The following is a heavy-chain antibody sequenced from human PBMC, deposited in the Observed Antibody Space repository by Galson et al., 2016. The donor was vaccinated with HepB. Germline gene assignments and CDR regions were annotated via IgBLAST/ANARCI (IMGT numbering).Heavy chain of an antibody. J-gene: IGHJ4*02. CDR3: AKGFCNGWFDRFDL. Sequence: ETLSLTCTVSGGSVSSGVDYWGWIRQPPGKGLEWIGAVYSTGSTYHNPSLKSRITISVDTSNNQFSLSLRSATAADTAVYYCAKGFCNGWFDRFDLWGQGTLVPVSS. V-gene: IGHV4-39*01. D-gene: IGHD3-9*01. CDR1: GGSVSSGVDY. CDR2: VYSTGST.